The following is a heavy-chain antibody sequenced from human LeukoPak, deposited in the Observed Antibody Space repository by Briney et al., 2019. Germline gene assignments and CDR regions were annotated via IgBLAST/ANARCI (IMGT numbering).Heavy chain of an antibody. Sequence: SETLSLTCTVSGGSIGSSTSYWGWIRQPPGKGLEWIGSIYYSGSTYYNPSLKSRVTISVDTSKNQFSLKLSSVTAADTAVYYCARAPYYDFWSGYRLSAFDIWGQGTMVTVSS. V-gene: IGHV4-39*07. CDR3: ARAPYYDFWSGYRLSAFDI. D-gene: IGHD3-3*01. CDR2: IYYSGST. CDR1: GGSIGSSTSY. J-gene: IGHJ3*02.